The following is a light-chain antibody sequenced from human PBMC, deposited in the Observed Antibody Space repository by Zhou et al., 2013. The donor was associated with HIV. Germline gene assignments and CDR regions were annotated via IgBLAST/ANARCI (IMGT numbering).Light chain of an antibody. Sequence: EIVLTQSPATLSLSPGERATLSCRASQSVSSSSLAWYQQKRGQAPRLLIYDASNRPTGIPDRFSGSGSGTDFTLTISRLEPEDFAVYYCQQRRNWPITFGQGTRLEIK. J-gene: IGKJ5*01. V-gene: IGKV3D-20*02. CDR1: QSVSSSS. CDR2: DAS. CDR3: QQRRNWPIT.